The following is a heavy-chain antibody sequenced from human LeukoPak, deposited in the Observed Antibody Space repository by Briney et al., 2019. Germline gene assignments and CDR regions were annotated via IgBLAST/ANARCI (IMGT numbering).Heavy chain of an antibody. Sequence: GGSLRLSCAASGFTFSSYGMHWVRQAPGKGLEWAAVISYDGSNKYYADSVKGRFTISRDNSKNTLYLQMDSLRAEDTAVYYCANFKLGYGTDVWGKGTTVTVSS. D-gene: IGHD7-27*01. V-gene: IGHV3-30*18. J-gene: IGHJ6*04. CDR3: ANFKLGYGTDV. CDR1: GFTFSSYG. CDR2: ISYDGSNK.